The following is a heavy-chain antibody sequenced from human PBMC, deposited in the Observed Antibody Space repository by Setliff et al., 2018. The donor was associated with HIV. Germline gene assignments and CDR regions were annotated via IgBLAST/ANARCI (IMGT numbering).Heavy chain of an antibody. CDR1: GYSISSGYY. CDR2: IYQTGST. V-gene: IGHV4-38-2*02. D-gene: IGHD3-22*01. J-gene: IGHJ5*02. Sequence: SETLSLTCTVSGYSISSGYYWGWIRQPPGKGLEWIATIYQTGSTNYSPSLKSRVTISADTSKNQFSLKLSSVTATDTAMYYCASRVYYYDSSGYLREEGFDPWGQGTLVTVSS. CDR3: ASRVYYYDSSGYLREEGFDP.